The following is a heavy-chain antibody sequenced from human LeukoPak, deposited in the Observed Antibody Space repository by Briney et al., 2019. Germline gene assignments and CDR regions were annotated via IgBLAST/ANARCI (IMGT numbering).Heavy chain of an antibody. Sequence: SETLSLTCTVSGGSISSHYWSWIRQPPGKGLEWIAYIYYTGTRNYNPSLKSRVTISVDTSKTQISLRLSSVTAADTAVFYCARQGIGAFDIWGQGTLVTVSS. CDR3: ARQGIGAFDI. CDR1: GGSISSHY. D-gene: IGHD2-21*01. J-gene: IGHJ3*02. V-gene: IGHV4-59*08. CDR2: IYYTGTR.